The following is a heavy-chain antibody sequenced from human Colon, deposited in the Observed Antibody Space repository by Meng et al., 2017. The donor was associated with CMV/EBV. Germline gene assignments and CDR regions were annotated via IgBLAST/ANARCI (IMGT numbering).Heavy chain of an antibody. D-gene: IGHD1-26*01. V-gene: IGHV3-23*03. CDR3: AREGYFRGFVN. CDR2: IYSGSTTT. J-gene: IGHJ4*02. CDR1: GFTFSSYA. Sequence: GESLKISCAASGFTFSSYAMSWVRQAPGKGLEWVSIIYSGSTTTLYADSVKGRFSISTDSSNNTLYLQMSSLRDEDTAVYYCAREGYFRGFVNWGQGTLVTVSS.